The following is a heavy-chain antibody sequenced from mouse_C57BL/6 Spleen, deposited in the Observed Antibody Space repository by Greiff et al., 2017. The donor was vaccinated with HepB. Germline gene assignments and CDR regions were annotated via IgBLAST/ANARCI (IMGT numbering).Heavy chain of an antibody. CDR1: GFSLTSYG. V-gene: IGHV2-2*01. CDR2: IWSGGST. Sequence: VQRVESGPGLVQPSQSLSITCTVSGFSLTSYGVHWVRQSPGKGLEWLGVIWSGGSTDYNAAFISRLSISKDNSKSQVFFKMNSLQADDTAIYYCARNDGYYVSAMDYWGQGTSVTVSS. J-gene: IGHJ4*01. CDR3: ARNDGYYVSAMDY. D-gene: IGHD2-3*01.